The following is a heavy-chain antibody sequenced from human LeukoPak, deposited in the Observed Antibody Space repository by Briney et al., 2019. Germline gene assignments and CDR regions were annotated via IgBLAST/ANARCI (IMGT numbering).Heavy chain of an antibody. Sequence: GGALRLSCAASGFTFWTYWMVWVPQAPGKGVEWGANINPGGSAKYYVDSVKGRFTISRDDAKTSLYLQMDSRRAEETVVYSCARWGLSYTSDYWGQGTLVTVFS. V-gene: IGHV3-7*01. J-gene: IGHJ4*02. CDR2: INPGGSAK. CDR1: GFTFWTYW. D-gene: IGHD2-21*01. CDR3: ARWGLSYTSDY.